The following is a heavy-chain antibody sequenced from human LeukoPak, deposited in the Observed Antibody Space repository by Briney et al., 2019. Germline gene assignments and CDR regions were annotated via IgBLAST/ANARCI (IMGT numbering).Heavy chain of an antibody. CDR1: GSTFSSYA. D-gene: IGHD1-26*01. V-gene: IGHV1-69*05. Sequence: SVKVSCKASGSTFSSYAISWVRQAPGQGPEWMGGIIPVFGTANYAQKFQGRVTITTDESTSTAYMELSSLRSEDTAVYYCARGAWKGGSCSDYYYYYMDVWGKGTTVTVSS. CDR3: ARGAWKGGSCSDYYYYYMDV. CDR2: IIPVFGTA. J-gene: IGHJ6*03.